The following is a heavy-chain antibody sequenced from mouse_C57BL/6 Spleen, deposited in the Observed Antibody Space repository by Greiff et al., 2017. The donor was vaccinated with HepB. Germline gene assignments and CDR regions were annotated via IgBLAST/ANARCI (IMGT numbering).Heavy chain of an antibody. CDR3: ARQLITTVVDSFAY. Sequence: EVKLMESGGDLVKPGGSLKLSCAASGFTFSSYGMSWVRQTPDKRLEWVATISSGGSYTYYPDSVKGRFTISRDNAKNTLYLQMSSLKSEDTAMYYCARQLITTVVDSFAYWGQGTLVTVSA. CDR2: ISSGGSYT. J-gene: IGHJ3*01. CDR1: GFTFSSYG. V-gene: IGHV5-6*01. D-gene: IGHD1-1*01.